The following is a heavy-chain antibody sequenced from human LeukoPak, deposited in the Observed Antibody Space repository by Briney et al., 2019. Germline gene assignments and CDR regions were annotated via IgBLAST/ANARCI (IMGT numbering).Heavy chain of an antibody. Sequence: SETLSHTCTVSGGSISSYYWSWIRQPPGKGLEWIGYIYYSGSTNYTPSLKSRVTISVDTSKNQFSLKLSSVTAADTAVYYCARYTYYDFWSGYQTYGMDVWGQGTTVTVSS. D-gene: IGHD3-3*01. J-gene: IGHJ6*02. CDR1: GGSISSYY. CDR3: ARYTYYDFWSGYQTYGMDV. V-gene: IGHV4-59*08. CDR2: IYYSGST.